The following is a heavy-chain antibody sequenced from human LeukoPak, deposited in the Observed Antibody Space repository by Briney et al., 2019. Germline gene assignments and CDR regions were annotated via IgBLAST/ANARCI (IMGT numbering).Heavy chain of an antibody. CDR3: ARPAEEVTGYDAFDI. CDR1: GGSISSGDHY. D-gene: IGHD4-23*01. J-gene: IGHJ3*02. Sequence: PSETLSLICTVSGGSISSGDHYWSWIRQPPGKGLEWIGYIYYSGSTSYNPSLKSRVTISVDTSKNQFSLKLSSVTAADTAVYYCARPAEEVTGYDAFDIWGQGTMVTVSS. V-gene: IGHV4-30-4*08. CDR2: IYYSGST.